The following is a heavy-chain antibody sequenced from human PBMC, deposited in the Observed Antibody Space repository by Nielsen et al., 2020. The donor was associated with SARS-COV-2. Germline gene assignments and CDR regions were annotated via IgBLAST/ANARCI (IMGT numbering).Heavy chain of an antibody. CDR2: ITHAGTT. D-gene: IGHD3-3*01. CDR1: GGSFSGHY. J-gene: IGHJ4*02. CDR3: AGTRTIFGVAPTLDY. Sequence: SQTLSLTCAVYGGSFSGHYWSWIRQTPGKGLEWIGEITHAGTTNYNPSLQSRVTISLDTSKKQFSLRLSSLTAADTAVYYCAGTRTIFGVAPTLDYWGQGTLVTVSS. V-gene: IGHV4-34*01.